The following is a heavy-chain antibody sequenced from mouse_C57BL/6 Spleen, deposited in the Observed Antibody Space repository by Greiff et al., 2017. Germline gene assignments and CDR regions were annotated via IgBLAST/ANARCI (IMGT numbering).Heavy chain of an antibody. Sequence: EVKLVESGGGLVQPGGSLSLSCAASGFTFTDYYMSWVRQPPGTALEWLGFIRNKATGYTTEYSASVKGRFTISRDNSQSILYLQMNALRAEDSATNYCARNVRAMDYWAQGTSCTVSA. CDR2: IRNKATGYTT. CDR1: GFTFTDYY. CDR3: ARNVRAMDY. V-gene: IGHV7-3*01. J-gene: IGHJ4*01.